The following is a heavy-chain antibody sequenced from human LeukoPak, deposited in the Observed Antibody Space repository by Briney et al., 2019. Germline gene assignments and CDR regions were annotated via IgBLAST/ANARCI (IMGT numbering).Heavy chain of an antibody. CDR2: INQDGSVI. V-gene: IGHV3-7*01. J-gene: IGHJ4*02. D-gene: IGHD2-8*02. CDR1: GVYW. CDR3: ATSSGAPGNM. Sequence: GGSLRLSCAVSGVYWMSWVRQAPGKGLEWVANINQDGSVIYYVVSVKGRFTISRDNAKNSLYLQMNSLRAEDTGVYYCATSSGAPGNMWGQGTLVTVSS.